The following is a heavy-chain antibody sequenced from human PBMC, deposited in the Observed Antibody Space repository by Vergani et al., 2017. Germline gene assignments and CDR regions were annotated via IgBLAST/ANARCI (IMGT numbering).Heavy chain of an antibody. CDR1: GFSLSRFW. D-gene: IGHD2-2*01. CDR3: ARDSPLVVPAAIFYYYYGMDV. V-gene: IGHV3-7*01. CDR2: ISPDGSAT. J-gene: IGHJ6*02. Sequence: EVQLVESGGGLVQPGGSLRLSCAASGFSLSRFWMSWVRQAPEKGLEWVAHISPDGSATSYVDSVKGRFTISRDNTKNSLSLQMSGLRVEDTAVYYCARDSPLVVPAAIFYYYYGMDVWGQGTTVTVSS.